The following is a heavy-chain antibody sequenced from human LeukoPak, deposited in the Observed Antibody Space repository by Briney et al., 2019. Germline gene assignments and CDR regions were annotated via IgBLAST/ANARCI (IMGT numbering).Heavy chain of an antibody. CDR2: IKPSGGST. D-gene: IGHD5-12*01. J-gene: IGHJ4*02. V-gene: IGHV1-46*01. CDR1: GYAFTSYY. Sequence: ASVKVSCKASGYAFTSYYMHWVRQAPGQGLEWMGIIKPSGGSTSYAQKFQGRVTMTRDTSTSTVYMELSSLRSEDTAVYYCARGRGYSGYDSSGYLDYFDYWGQGTLVTVSS. CDR3: ARGRGYSGYDSSGYLDYFDY.